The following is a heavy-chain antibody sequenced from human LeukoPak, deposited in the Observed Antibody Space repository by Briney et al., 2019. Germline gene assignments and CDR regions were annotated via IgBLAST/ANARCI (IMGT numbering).Heavy chain of an antibody. CDR3: VRELLLYFDY. CDR1: GFTFSSYG. Sequence: GGSLRLSCAAFGFTFSSYGMHWVRQAPGEGLEWVAVISYDGSNKYYADSVKGRFTISRDNSKNTLYLQMNSLRAEDTAVYYCVRELLLYFDYWGQGTLVTVSS. D-gene: IGHD1-26*01. V-gene: IGHV3-30*03. CDR2: ISYDGSNK. J-gene: IGHJ4*02.